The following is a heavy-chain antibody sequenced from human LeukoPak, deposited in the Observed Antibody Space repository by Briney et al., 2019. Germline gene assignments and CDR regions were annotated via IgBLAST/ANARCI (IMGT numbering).Heavy chain of an antibody. CDR2: ISDRGST. J-gene: IGHJ4*02. V-gene: IGHV4-38-2*02. CDR3: ARLPGASRPRYYFDY. Sequence: PSETLSLTCIVSGSSINSGYYLGWIRQPPGKGLEWIGTISDRGSTYNNPSLKSRVTISVDTSKNQLSLKLTSVTAADTAVYYCARLPGASRPRYYFDYWGQGTLVTVSS. CDR1: GSSINSGYY. D-gene: IGHD6-6*01.